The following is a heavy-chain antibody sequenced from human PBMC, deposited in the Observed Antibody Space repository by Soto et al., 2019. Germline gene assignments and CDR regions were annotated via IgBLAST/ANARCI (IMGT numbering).Heavy chain of an antibody. CDR1: GASISGYY. CDR2: IYATGTT. CDR3: VRDGTKTLRDWFDP. Sequence: SETLSLTCTVSGASISGYYWSWIRKSAGKGLEWIGRIYATGTTDYNPSLKSRVTMSVDTSRKQFSLRLRSVTAADTAVYYCVRDGTKTLRDWFDPWGQGISVTAPQ. D-gene: IGHD1-1*01. V-gene: IGHV4-4*07. J-gene: IGHJ5*02.